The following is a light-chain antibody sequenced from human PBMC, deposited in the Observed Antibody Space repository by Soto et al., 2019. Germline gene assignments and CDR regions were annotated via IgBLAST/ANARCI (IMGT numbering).Light chain of an antibody. J-gene: IGKJ2*01. CDR1: QSVSSY. Sequence: EIVLTQSPATLSLSPGERATLSCRASQSVSSYLAWYQQKPGQAPRLLIYDASNRATGIPARFSGSGSGTAVTLTISSLEHEDFAVYYCQQRSNWPPYTFGQGTKLEIK. CDR2: DAS. V-gene: IGKV3-11*01. CDR3: QQRSNWPPYT.